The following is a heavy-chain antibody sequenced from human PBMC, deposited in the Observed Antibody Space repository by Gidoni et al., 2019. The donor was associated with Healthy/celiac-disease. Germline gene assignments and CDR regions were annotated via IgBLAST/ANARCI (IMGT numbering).Heavy chain of an antibody. D-gene: IGHD3-22*01. Sequence: DVKLLEGGGGVVQPGGSRRLSCAASGFTISSYTMSWVRQTPGKGLEWASVISGGGGSPSYAASVSGRFTISRNNSNNTLFLQMNRLRPEDTAVYYCAIDHDSSGYYYPPPPRFDHWGQGTLVTVSS. V-gene: IGHV3-23*01. J-gene: IGHJ4*02. CDR1: GFTISSYT. CDR2: ISGGGGSP. CDR3: AIDHDSSGYYYPPPPRFDH.